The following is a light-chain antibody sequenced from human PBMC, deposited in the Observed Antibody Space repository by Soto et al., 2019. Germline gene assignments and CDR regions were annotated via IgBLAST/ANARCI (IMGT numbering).Light chain of an antibody. J-gene: IGKJ1*01. V-gene: IGKV1-5*01. Sequence: DIQMTQTPSTLSASVGYRVTINCRASQNGNDYLAWYQQKPGKSPKVLIYDASTLESGVPSRFSCSGSGTEFTLTISGLQADDFATYYCQQYSRHRTFGQGTKVEVK. CDR1: QNGNDY. CDR3: QQYSRHRT. CDR2: DAS.